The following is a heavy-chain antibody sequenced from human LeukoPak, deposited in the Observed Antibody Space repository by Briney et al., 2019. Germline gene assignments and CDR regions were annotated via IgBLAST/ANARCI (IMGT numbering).Heavy chain of an antibody. CDR2: IIPTFGTA. Sequence: SVKVSCKASGGTFSSYAISWVRQAPGQGLEWMGGIIPTFGTANYAQKFQGRVTITADESTSTAYMELSSLRSEDMAVYYCARGETGTTGTTLRSLNYWGQGTLVTVSS. CDR1: GGTFSSYA. J-gene: IGHJ4*02. D-gene: IGHD1-1*01. V-gene: IGHV1-69*01. CDR3: ARGETGTTGTTLRSLNY.